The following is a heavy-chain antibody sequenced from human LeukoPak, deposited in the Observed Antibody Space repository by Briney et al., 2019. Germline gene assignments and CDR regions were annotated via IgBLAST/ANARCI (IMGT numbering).Heavy chain of an antibody. D-gene: IGHD1-26*01. CDR3: ARDKSNGIGIVY. CDR1: GYTCRNYY. CDR2: INFNRGDT. J-gene: IGHJ4*02. Sequence: ASVKVSCKASGYTCRNYYIHWVRKAPGHGLEYMGWINFNRGDTNYAEKFQGRVTMTRDTSIDTVYMDLSSLRSDDTALYYCARDKSNGIGIVYWGQGTPVTVSS. V-gene: IGHV1-2*02.